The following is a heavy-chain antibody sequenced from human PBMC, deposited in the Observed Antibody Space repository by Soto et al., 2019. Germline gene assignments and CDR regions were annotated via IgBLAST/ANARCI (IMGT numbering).Heavy chain of an antibody. CDR2: ISSSSSYI. CDR3: ARDPYLLPFWSGSGMDV. CDR1: GFTFSSYS. D-gene: IGHD3-3*01. V-gene: IGHV3-21*01. J-gene: IGHJ6*02. Sequence: EVQLVESGGGLVKPGGSLRLSCAASGFTFSSYSMNWFRQAPGKGLEWVSSISSSSSYIYYADSVKGRFTISRDNAKNSLYLQMNSLRAEDTAVYYCARDPYLLPFWSGSGMDVWGQGTTVTVSS.